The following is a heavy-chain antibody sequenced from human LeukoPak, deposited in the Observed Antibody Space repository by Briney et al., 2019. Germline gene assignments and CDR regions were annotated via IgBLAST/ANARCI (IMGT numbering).Heavy chain of an antibody. V-gene: IGHV1-2*02. D-gene: IGHD6-19*01. J-gene: IGHJ4*02. CDR3: VRVGHTSGWDFDY. Sequence: ASVKVSCKASGYTFTSYGISWVRQAPGQGLEWMGFINPNSGGTNYAQKFQGRVTMTRDTSVSTAYMELSRLTSDDTAVYYCVRVGHTSGWDFDYWGQGTLVTVSS. CDR1: GYTFTSYG. CDR2: INPNSGGT.